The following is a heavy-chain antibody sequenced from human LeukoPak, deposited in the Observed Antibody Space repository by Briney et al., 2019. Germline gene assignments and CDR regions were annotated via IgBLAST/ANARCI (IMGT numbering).Heavy chain of an antibody. CDR3: ARPAVPAAIDYYYGMDV. Sequence: GESLKISCKGSGYSFTSYWISWVRQMPGKGLEWMGRIDPSDSYTNYSPSFQGHVTISADKSISTAYLQWSGLKASDTAMYYCARPAVPAAIDYYYGMDVWGKGTTVTVSS. J-gene: IGHJ6*04. CDR1: GYSFTSYW. V-gene: IGHV5-10-1*01. CDR2: IDPSDSYT. D-gene: IGHD2-2*01.